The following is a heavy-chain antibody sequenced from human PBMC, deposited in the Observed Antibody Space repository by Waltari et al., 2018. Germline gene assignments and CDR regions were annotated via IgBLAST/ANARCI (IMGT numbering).Heavy chain of an antibody. Sequence: QVQLQESGPGLVKPSETLSLTCAVSGYSISSGYYWGWLRQPQGKGLEWIGSIYHSGGTYYNPSLKSRVTISVDTSKNQFSLKLSSVTAADTAVYYCARLAASSIAARGGDFDYWGQGTLVTVSS. D-gene: IGHD6-6*01. CDR2: IYHSGGT. CDR3: ARLAASSIAARGGDFDY. V-gene: IGHV4-38-2*01. J-gene: IGHJ4*02. CDR1: GYSISSGYY.